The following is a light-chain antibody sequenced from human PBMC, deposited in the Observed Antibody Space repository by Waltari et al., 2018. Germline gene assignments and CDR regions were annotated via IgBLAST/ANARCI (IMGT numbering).Light chain of an antibody. J-gene: IGLJ1*01. V-gene: IGLV2-14*03. CDR3: SSYTSSSIV. CDR1: SSDVGGYNY. Sequence: QSALTQPASVSGSPGQSLTISCPGTSSDVGGYNYVSWYQQHPGKAPKLMIYDVSNRPSGVSNRFSGSKSGNTASLTISGLQAEDEADYYCSSYTSSSIVFGTGTKVTVL. CDR2: DVS.